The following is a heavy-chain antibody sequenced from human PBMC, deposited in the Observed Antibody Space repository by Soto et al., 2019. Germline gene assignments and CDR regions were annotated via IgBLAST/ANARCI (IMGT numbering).Heavy chain of an antibody. CDR2: IYYSGST. V-gene: IGHV4-59*01. Sequence: SETLSLTCTVSGDSISTFYWSWIRQPPGKGLEWSGYIYYSGSTNYNPSLKSRVTISVDTSKNQFSLRLSSVTAADTAIYYCARSGQLLSPIDYWGQGALVTVSS. CDR3: ARSGQLLSPIDY. CDR1: GDSISTFY. J-gene: IGHJ4*02. D-gene: IGHD2-2*01.